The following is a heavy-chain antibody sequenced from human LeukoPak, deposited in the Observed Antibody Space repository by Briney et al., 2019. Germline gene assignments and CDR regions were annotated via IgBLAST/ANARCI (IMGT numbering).Heavy chain of an antibody. Sequence: GGSLRLSCAASGFTFSDYSMSWIRQAPGKGLEWVSCISTSSSYTNYADSVKGRFTISRDNAKNSLYLQMNSLRAEDTAVYYCARDRYYASGSYNWFDPWGQGTLVTVSS. CDR3: ARDRYYASGSYNWFDP. CDR1: GFTFSDYS. V-gene: IGHV3-11*05. CDR2: ISTSSSYT. J-gene: IGHJ5*02. D-gene: IGHD3-10*01.